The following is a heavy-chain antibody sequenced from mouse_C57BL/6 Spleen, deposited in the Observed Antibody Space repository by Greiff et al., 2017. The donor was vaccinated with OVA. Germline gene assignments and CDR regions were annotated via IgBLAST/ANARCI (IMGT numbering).Heavy chain of an antibody. CDR1: GYTFTDYE. CDR3: TRSCYSYYFDY. D-gene: IGHD1-1*01. Sequence: VQLQQSGAELVRPGASVTLSCKASGYTFTDYEMHWVKQTPVHGLEWIGAIDPETGGTAYNQKFKGKAILTADKSSSTAYMELRSLTSEDSAVYYCTRSCYSYYFDYWGQGTTLTVSS. CDR2: IDPETGGT. V-gene: IGHV1-15*01. J-gene: IGHJ2*01.